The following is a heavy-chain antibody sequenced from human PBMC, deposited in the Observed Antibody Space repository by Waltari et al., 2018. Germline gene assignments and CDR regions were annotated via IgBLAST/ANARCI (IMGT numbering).Heavy chain of an antibody. D-gene: IGHD6-6*01. CDR1: GCSISDYH. CDR3: ATLAGTGSSSYLHDY. V-gene: IGHV4-59*01. CDR2: IYYYGST. J-gene: IGHJ4*02. Sequence: QVQLQESGPGLVKPSETLSLTCTVSGCSISDYHWTWIRQPPGKRLEWIGYIYYYGSTNYNPSLARRVTISVDTSKNQFSLNLRSVTAADTAVYFCATLAGTGSSSYLHDYWGKGTLVTVSS.